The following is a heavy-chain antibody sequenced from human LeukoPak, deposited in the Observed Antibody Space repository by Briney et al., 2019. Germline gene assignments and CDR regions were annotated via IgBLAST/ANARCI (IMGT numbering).Heavy chain of an antibody. CDR3: AKEGAYYMDV. Sequence: QSGGSLRLSCAASGFTVSSNYMSWVRQAPGKGLEWVAFIRYDGSNKYYADSVKGRFTISRDNSKNTLYLQMNSLRAEDTAVYYCAKEGAYYMDVWGKGTTVTVSS. J-gene: IGHJ6*03. V-gene: IGHV3-30*02. CDR2: IRYDGSNK. CDR1: GFTVSSNY.